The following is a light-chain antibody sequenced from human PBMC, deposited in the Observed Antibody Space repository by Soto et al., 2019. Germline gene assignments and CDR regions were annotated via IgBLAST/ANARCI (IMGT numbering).Light chain of an antibody. CDR2: DAS. CDR1: QSIRTF. CDR3: EQHDKRPQA. V-gene: IGKV3-11*01. Sequence: EIVLTQSPATLSLSPGERATLSCRASQSIRTFLAWYQHRPGQAPRLLIYDASDRATGIPARFSGSGSGTDFPLSNSCLRSEASALYYIEQHDKRPQAFGQGTKVDIK. J-gene: IGKJ1*01.